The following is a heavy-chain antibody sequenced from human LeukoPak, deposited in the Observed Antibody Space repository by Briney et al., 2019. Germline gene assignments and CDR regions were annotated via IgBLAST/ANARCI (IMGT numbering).Heavy chain of an antibody. CDR1: GFTFSNYA. CDR2: ISDYGDHT. Sequence: GGSLRLSCAASGFTFSNYALSWVRQAPGKGLEWVSAISDYGDHTYYADSVKGRFTISRDNSKSTLSLQMNSLRAEDTAVYYCARPPYSTGWLFDYWGHGTLVTVSS. CDR3: ARPPYSTGWLFDY. J-gene: IGHJ4*01. D-gene: IGHD6-19*01. V-gene: IGHV3-23*01.